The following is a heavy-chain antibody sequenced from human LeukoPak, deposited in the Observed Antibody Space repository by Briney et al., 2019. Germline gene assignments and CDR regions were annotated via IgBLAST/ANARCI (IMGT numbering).Heavy chain of an antibody. CDR3: AREKGDYYDSSGYPPGMDV. D-gene: IGHD3-22*01. J-gene: IGHJ6*02. V-gene: IGHV4-59*01. Sequence: SETLSLTCTVSGGSIGSYYWSWIRQPPGKGLEWIGYIYYSGSTNYNPSLKSRVTISVDTSKNQFSLKLSSVTAADTAVYYCAREKGDYYDSSGYPPGMDVWGQGTTVTVSS. CDR1: GGSIGSYY. CDR2: IYYSGST.